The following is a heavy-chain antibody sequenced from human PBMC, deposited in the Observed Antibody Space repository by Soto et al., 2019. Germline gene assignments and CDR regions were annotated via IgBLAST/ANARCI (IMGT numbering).Heavy chain of an antibody. CDR1: GFTFSDYY. V-gene: IGHV3-11*01. CDR3: ARRRVPTVTTLRNYYYYYMDV. D-gene: IGHD4-4*01. J-gene: IGHJ6*03. CDR2: ISSSGSTI. Sequence: GGSLRLSCAASGFTFSDYYMSWIRQAPGKGLEWVSYISSSGSTIYYADSVKGRFTISRDNAKNSLYLQMNSLRAEDTAVYYCARRRVPTVTTLRNYYYYYMDVWGEGTTVTGSS.